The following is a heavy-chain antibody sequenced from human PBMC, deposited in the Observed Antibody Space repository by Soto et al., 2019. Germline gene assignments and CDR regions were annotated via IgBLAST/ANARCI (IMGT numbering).Heavy chain of an antibody. CDR3: ARHDSTLSHQETNYYDSSGYYGAGDY. Sequence: SETLSLTCTVSGGSISSSSYYWGWIRQPPGKGLEWIGSIYYSGSTYYNPSLKSRVTISVDTSKNQFSLKLSSVTAADTAVYYCARHDSTLSHQETNYYDSSGYYGAGDYWGQGTLVTVSS. CDR2: IYYSGST. J-gene: IGHJ4*02. V-gene: IGHV4-39*01. CDR1: GGSISSSSYY. D-gene: IGHD3-22*01.